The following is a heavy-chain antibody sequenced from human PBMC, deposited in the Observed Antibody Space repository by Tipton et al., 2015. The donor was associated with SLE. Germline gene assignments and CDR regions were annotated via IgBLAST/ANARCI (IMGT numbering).Heavy chain of an antibody. V-gene: IGHV3-64*01. D-gene: IGHD1-26*01. Sequence: SLRLSCAASGITFSRYAMYWVRQAPGKGLEYVSAISSNGNSTYYANSVKGRFTISRDNSKNTLYLQMGSLRAEDMAVYYCARGGVGATHFDYWGQGTLVPVSS. CDR1: GITFSRYA. J-gene: IGHJ4*02. CDR2: ISSNGNST. CDR3: ARGGVGATHFDY.